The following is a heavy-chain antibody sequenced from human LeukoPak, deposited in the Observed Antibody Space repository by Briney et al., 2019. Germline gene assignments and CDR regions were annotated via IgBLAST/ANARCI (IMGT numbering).Heavy chain of an antibody. J-gene: IGHJ3*02. V-gene: IGHV3-48*01. D-gene: IGHD1-26*01. CDR2: ISSSSSTI. Sequence: GGSLRLSCAASGFTFSSYSMNWVRQAPGKGLEWVSYISSSSSTIYYADSVEGRFTISRDNAKNSLYLQMNSLRAEDTAVYYCARRSAFDIWGQGTMVTVSS. CDR3: ARRSAFDI. CDR1: GFTFSSYS.